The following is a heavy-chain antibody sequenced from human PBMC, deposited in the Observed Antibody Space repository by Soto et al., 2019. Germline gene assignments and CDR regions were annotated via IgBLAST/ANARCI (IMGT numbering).Heavy chain of an antibody. CDR3: AKEKYVLYSCYDAFDV. J-gene: IGHJ3*01. Sequence: PGGSLRLCCAACGFAFSSYELDWVRQAAGKGPEWIAYITSSGSTIYYAASVKGRFTISRDNAKNSLYLDMNSLRAEDTAVYYCAKEKYVLYSCYDAFDVWGQGTMVTVSS. D-gene: IGHD5-12*01. V-gene: IGHV3-48*03. CDR2: ITSSGSTI. CDR1: GFAFSSYE.